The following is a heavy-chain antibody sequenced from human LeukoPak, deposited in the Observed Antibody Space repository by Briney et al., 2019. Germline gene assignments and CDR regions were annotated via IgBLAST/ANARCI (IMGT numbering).Heavy chain of an antibody. D-gene: IGHD6-19*01. CDR1: GFTFSSYG. CDR3: AKRDLKYTSGWYYFDY. V-gene: IGHV3-30*02. CDR2: IRYDGTNK. J-gene: IGHJ4*02. Sequence: GGSLRLSCAASGFTFSSYGTHWVRQAPGKGREWVAFIRYDGTNKYYADSVKGRFTISRDNSKNTLYLQMNSLRPEDTAVYYCAKRDLKYTSGWYYFDYWGQGTLVTVSS.